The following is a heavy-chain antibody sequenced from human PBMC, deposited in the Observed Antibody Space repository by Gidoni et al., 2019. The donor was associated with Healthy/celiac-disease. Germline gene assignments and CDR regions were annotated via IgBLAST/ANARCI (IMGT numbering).Heavy chain of an antibody. V-gene: IGHV1-24*01. CDR3: ATDYSASIAARGAFDI. D-gene: IGHD6-6*01. CDR2: FDPEDGET. Sequence: QVQLVQSGAEVKKPGASVKVSCKVSGYTLTELSMHWVRQAPGKGLEWMGGFDPEDGETIYAQKFQGRVTMTEDTSTDTAYMELSSLRSEDTAVYYCATDYSASIAARGAFDIWGQGTMVTVSS. CDR1: GYTLTELS. J-gene: IGHJ3*02.